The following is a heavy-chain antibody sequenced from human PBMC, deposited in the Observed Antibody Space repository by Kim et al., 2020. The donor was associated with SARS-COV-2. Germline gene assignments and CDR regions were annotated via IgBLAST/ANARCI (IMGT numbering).Heavy chain of an antibody. CDR2: ITPNSGDT. Sequence: ASVKVSCKASGYTFTSNHMHWVRQAPGQGLEGMGMITPNSGDTRYAQKFQGRVTMTRDTSTSTFYMVLSSLRSDDTAIYYCARDLSGGWSFDFWGQGTLVTVSS. J-gene: IGHJ4*02. D-gene: IGHD6-19*01. V-gene: IGHV1-46*01. CDR1: GYTFTSNH. CDR3: ARDLSGGWSFDF.